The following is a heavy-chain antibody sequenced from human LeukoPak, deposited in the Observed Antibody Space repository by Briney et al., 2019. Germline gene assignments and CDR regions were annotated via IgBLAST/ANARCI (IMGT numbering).Heavy chain of an antibody. D-gene: IGHD5-12*01. CDR3: ARGYSGYYYYYGMDV. Sequence: SETLSLTCAVYGGSFSGYYWSWIRQPPGMGLEWIGEINHSGSTNYNPSLKSRVTISVDTSKNQFSLKLSSVTAADTAVYYCARGYSGYYYYYGMDVWGQGTTVTVSS. V-gene: IGHV4-34*01. CDR2: INHSGST. CDR1: GGSFSGYY. J-gene: IGHJ6*02.